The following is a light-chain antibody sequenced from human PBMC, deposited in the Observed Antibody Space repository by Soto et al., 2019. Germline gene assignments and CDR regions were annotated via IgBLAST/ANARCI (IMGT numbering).Light chain of an antibody. CDR1: NSDVGGYDY. J-gene: IGLJ2*01. V-gene: IGLV2-14*03. CDR3: SSYITRYTLV. Sequence: QSALTQPASVSGSPGQSITISCTGANSDVGGYDYVSWYQQHPGKAPKLMIYDVSNRPSGISNRFSGSKSGNTASLTISGLQAEDEADYYCSSYITRYTLVFGGGTKLTVL. CDR2: DVS.